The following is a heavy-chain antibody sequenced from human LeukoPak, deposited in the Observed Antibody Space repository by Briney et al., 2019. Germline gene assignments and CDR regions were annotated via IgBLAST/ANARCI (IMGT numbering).Heavy chain of an antibody. CDR1: GYTFTSYW. CDR3: ARRYSGTHNDY. D-gene: IGHD1-26*01. Sequence: GESLKISCKGSGYTFTSYWIGWVRQMPGEGLEWMGIIYPGDSDTRYSPSFQGQVTISADESISTAYLQWSSLKASDTAMYYCARRYSGTHNDYWGQGTLVTVSS. J-gene: IGHJ4*02. CDR2: IYPGDSDT. V-gene: IGHV5-51*01.